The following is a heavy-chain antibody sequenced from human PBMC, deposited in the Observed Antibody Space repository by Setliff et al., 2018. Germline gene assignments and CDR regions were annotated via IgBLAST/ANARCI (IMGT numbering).Heavy chain of an antibody. CDR3: TTGPRDSRAYMNWFDP. CDR1: GITFKNAW. CDR2: IKSKGEGETT. V-gene: IGHV3-15*01. D-gene: IGHD3-22*01. Sequence: PGGSLRLSCAASGITFKNAWMTWVRQAPGKGLEWVGRIKSKGEGETTNYAAPVKGRFIISRDDSRNTIYLQMNSLKIEDKGFYYCTTGPRDSRAYMNWFDPWGPGTLVTVSS. J-gene: IGHJ5*02.